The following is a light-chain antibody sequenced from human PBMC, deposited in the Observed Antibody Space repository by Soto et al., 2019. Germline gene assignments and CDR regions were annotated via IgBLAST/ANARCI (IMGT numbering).Light chain of an antibody. CDR1: QSVSSSY. Sequence: EIVLTQSPATLSLSPGGRATLYCRASQSVSSSYLAWYQQKPGQAPRALIYGASSRATGIPDRFSGSGSGTDFTLTISRLEPEDVAVYYCQQYGSSPQTLGQGTKVDIK. V-gene: IGKV3-20*01. CDR3: QQYGSSPQT. CDR2: GAS. J-gene: IGKJ1*01.